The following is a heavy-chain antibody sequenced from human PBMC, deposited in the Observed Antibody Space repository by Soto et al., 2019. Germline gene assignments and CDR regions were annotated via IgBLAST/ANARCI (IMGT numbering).Heavy chain of an antibody. J-gene: IGHJ4*02. V-gene: IGHV4-31*03. CDR2: IYYSGST. Sequence: SETLSLTCTVSGGSISSGGYYWSWIRQHPGKGLEWIGYIYYSGSTYYNPSLKSRVTISVDTSKNQFSLKLSSVTAADTAVYYCARDYYDSSGYYDYWGQGTLVTVSS. D-gene: IGHD3-22*01. CDR3: ARDYYDSSGYYDY. CDR1: GGSISSGGYY.